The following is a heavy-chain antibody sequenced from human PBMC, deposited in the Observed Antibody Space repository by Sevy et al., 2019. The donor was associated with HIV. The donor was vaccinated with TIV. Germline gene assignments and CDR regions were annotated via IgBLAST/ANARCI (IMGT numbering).Heavy chain of an antibody. CDR2: ISGYNGNT. CDR3: ARFFSNKWYFDY. CDR1: GFTFNTYG. Sequence: ASVKVSCKASGFTFNTYGFTWVRQAPGQGLEWMGWISGYNGNTKYSQKFQDRVTMTTDTFTTTVYMNLRSLRSDDTAVYYCARFFSNKWYFDYWGQGTLVTVSS. D-gene: IGHD4-4*01. J-gene: IGHJ4*02. V-gene: IGHV1-18*01.